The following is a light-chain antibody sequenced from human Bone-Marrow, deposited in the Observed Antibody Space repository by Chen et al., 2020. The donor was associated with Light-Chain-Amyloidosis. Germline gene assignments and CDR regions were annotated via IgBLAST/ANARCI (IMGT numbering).Light chain of an antibody. CDR3: SSYTITNTLV. V-gene: IGLV2-14*01. Sequence: QSALTQPASVSGSPGQSITISCTGPSSDVGGDNHVSWYQQHPDKAPKLMIYEVTNRPSWVPASFSGSKSDNTASLTISGLQTEDEADYFCSSYTITNTLVFGSGTRVTVL. J-gene: IGLJ1*01. CDR2: EVT. CDR1: SSDVGGDNH.